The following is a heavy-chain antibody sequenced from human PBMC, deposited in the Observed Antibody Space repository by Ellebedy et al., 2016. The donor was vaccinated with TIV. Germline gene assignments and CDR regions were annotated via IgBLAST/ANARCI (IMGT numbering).Heavy chain of an antibody. CDR2: IYTSGST. CDR3: ASVGFGPAGVFEY. D-gene: IGHD3-10*01. V-gene: IGHV4-4*07. Sequence: MPGGSLRLSCTVSGVSISSYYWTWIRQPAGKGLEWIGRIYTSGSTNYNPSLKSRVSMSIDTSKSQFSLIVSSVTAADTAVYYCASVGFGPAGVFEYWGQGTLVTVSS. J-gene: IGHJ4*02. CDR1: GVSISSYY.